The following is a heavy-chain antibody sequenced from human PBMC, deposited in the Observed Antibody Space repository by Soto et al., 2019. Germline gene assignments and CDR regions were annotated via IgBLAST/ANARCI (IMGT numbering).Heavy chain of an antibody. CDR1: GGTFSSYA. Sequence: ASVKVSCKASGGTFSSYAISWVRQAPGQGLEWMGGIIPIFGTANYAQKFQGRVTITADESTSTAYMELSSLRSEDTAVYYCARDGHAGTKWGYWGQGTLVTSPQ. CDR2: IIPIFGTA. D-gene: IGHD1-7*01. V-gene: IGHV1-69*13. CDR3: ARDGHAGTKWGY. J-gene: IGHJ4*02.